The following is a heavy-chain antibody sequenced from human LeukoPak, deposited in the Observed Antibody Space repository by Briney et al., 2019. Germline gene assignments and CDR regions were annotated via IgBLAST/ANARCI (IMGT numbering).Heavy chain of an antibody. V-gene: IGHV3-21*01. J-gene: IGHJ4*02. CDR3: AREKDGYSGSFPFDY. CDR2: ISSSSSYI. CDR1: GFPFSSYS. D-gene: IGHD1-26*01. Sequence: GGSLRLSCAASGFPFSSYSMDWVRQAPGKGLEWVSSISSSSSYIYYADSVKGRFTISRDNAKNSLYLQMNSLGAEYAAVYYCAREKDGYSGSFPFDYWGQGTLVTVSS.